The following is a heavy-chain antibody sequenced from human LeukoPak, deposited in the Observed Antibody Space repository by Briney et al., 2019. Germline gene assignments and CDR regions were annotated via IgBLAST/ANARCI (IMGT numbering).Heavy chain of an antibody. V-gene: IGHV4-59*08. CDR2: VHHSGST. CDR3: ARGGWSLDS. CDR1: GASITSIH. Sequence: TSETLSLTCTVSGASITSIHWSWIRQPPRKGLEWIGYVHHSGSTNYNPSLKSRVTISVDTSKNQFSLKLDSVTAADTAVYYCARGGWSLDSWGQGILVTVPS. D-gene: IGHD6-19*01. J-gene: IGHJ4*02.